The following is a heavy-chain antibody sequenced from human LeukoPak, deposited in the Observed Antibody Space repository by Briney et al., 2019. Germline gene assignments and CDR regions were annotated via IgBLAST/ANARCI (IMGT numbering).Heavy chain of an antibody. CDR2: INHSGST. V-gene: IGHV4-34*01. CDR1: GGSFSGYY. CDR3: ARADYMDV. Sequence: KPSETLSLXCAVYGGSFSGYYWSWIRQPPGKGLEWIGEINHSGSTNYNPSLKSRVTISVDTSKNQFSLKLSSVTAADMAVYYCARADYMDVWGKGTTVTVSS. J-gene: IGHJ6*03.